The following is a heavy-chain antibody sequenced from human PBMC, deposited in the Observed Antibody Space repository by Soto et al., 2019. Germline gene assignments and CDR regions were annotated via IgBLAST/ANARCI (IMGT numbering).Heavy chain of an antibody. Sequence: QVQLVQSGAEVKKPGSSVTVSCKASGGTFSSYTISWVRQAPGQGLEWRGGIIPIFGTANYAQKFQGRVTITEGESTSTAYMELSSLGSEDTAVYYCARGDHRWLQLWYFDLWGRGTLVTVAS. CDR1: GGTFSSYT. CDR2: IIPIFGTA. J-gene: IGHJ2*01. V-gene: IGHV1-69*12. D-gene: IGHD5-12*01. CDR3: ARGDHRWLQLWYFDL.